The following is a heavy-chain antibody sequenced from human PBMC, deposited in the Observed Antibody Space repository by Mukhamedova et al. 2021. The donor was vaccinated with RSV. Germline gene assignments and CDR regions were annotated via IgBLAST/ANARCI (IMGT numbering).Heavy chain of an antibody. V-gene: IGHV3-23*01. J-gene: IGHJ4*02. CDR3: AKSLTPQVVITFDY. D-gene: IGHD3-22*01. CDR2: ISGSGGST. Sequence: SWVRQAPGKGLEWVSAISGSGGSTYYADSVKGRFTISRDNSKNTLYLQMNSLRAEDTAVYYCAKSLTPQVVITFDYWGQGTLVTVS.